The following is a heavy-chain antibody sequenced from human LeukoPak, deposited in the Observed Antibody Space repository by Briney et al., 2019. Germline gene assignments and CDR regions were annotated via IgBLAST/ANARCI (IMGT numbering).Heavy chain of an antibody. D-gene: IGHD3-16*01. Sequence: GGSLRLSCAASGFTFSSYWMNWGRQAPGKGLEWVSAISGSGGSTYYADSVKGRFTISRDNSKNTLYLQMNSLRAEDTAVYYCAKDNYDYVSRGFAYWGQGTLVTVSS. V-gene: IGHV3-23*01. CDR2: ISGSGGST. CDR3: AKDNYDYVSRGFAY. J-gene: IGHJ4*02. CDR1: GFTFSSYW.